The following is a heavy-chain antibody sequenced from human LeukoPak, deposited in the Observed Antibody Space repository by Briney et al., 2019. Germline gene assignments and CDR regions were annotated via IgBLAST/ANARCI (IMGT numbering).Heavy chain of an antibody. CDR1: GFTFDDYA. CDR2: ISWNSGSM. D-gene: IGHD6-13*01. V-gene: IGHV3-9*01. J-gene: IGHJ4*02. CDR3: AKDHSSSWLTYFDY. Sequence: PGRSLRLSCAASGFTFDDYAMHWVRQAPGKGLEWVSGISWNSGSMGYADSVKGRFTISRDNAKNSLYLQMNSLRAEDTAVYYCAKDHSSSWLTYFDYWGQGTLVPVSS.